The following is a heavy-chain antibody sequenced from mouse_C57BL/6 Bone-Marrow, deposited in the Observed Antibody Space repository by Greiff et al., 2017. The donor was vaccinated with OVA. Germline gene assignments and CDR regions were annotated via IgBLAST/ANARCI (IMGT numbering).Heavy chain of an antibody. CDR3: ARQEDDYSYYFDY. CDR2: ISSGGSYT. CDR1: GFTFSSYG. Sequence: EVQGVESGGDLVKPGGSLKLSCAASGFTFSSYGMSWVRQTPDKRLEWVATISSGGSYTYYPDSVKGRFTISRDNAKNTLYLQMSSLKSEDTAMYYCARQEDDYSYYFDYWGQGTTLTVSS. J-gene: IGHJ2*01. V-gene: IGHV5-6*01. D-gene: IGHD2-4*01.